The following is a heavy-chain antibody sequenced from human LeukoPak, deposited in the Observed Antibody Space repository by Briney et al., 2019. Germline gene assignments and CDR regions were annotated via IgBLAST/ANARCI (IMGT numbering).Heavy chain of an antibody. CDR1: GCTLTELS. J-gene: IGHJ4*02. CDR3: AGGGYRLGPDY. Sequence: GASVKVSCKVSGCTLTELSMHWVRQAPGKGLEWMGGFDPEDGGTIYAQKFQGRVTMTEDTSTDTPYMELSSLRPEDTAVYYCAGGGYRLGPDYWGQGTLVTVSS. D-gene: IGHD5-18*01. CDR2: FDPEDGGT. V-gene: IGHV1-24*01.